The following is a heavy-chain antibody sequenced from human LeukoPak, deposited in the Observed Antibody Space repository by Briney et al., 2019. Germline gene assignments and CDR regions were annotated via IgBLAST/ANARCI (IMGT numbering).Heavy chain of an antibody. V-gene: IGHV1-2*02. CDR3: ASKDYGSGDYGMEV. CDR2: MNLKSGGA. CDR1: GYAFTGYY. D-gene: IGHD3-10*01. J-gene: IGHJ6*02. Sequence: GASVKVSCKASGYAFTGYYMHWVRQAPGQGLECMGWMNLKSGGANYAQKFQGRVTMTRDTSITTAYMELSRLRSDDTAAYYCASKDYGSGDYGMEVWGQGTTVTVSS.